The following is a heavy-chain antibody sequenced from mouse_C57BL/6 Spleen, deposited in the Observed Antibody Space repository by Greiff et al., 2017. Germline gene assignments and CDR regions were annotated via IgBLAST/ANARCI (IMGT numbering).Heavy chain of an antibody. J-gene: IGHJ2*01. CDR1: GYTFTDYE. CDR2: IDPETGGT. Sequence: QVQLQQSGAELVRPGASVTLSCKASGYTFTDYEMHWVKQTPVHGLEWIGAIDPETGGTAYNQKFKGKAILTADKSSSTAYMELRSLTSEDSAVYYCTRGALDPRNYFDYWGQGTTLTVSS. V-gene: IGHV1-15*01. CDR3: TRGALDPRNYFDY.